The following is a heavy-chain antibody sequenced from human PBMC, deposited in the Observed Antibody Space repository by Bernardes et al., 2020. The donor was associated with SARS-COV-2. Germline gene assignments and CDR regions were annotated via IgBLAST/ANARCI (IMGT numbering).Heavy chain of an antibody. D-gene: IGHD5-18*01. CDR3: AKVQAIFWIRPYNSGMDV. CDR2: ISYEGSKK. Sequence: GGSLLLSCVASGFTFHNFGLHWVRQAPGRGLEWVAVISYEGSKKYYADSLEGRFTISKDNSKNTVYLQMNNLRSEDTAIYYCAKVQAIFWIRPYNSGMDVWGKGTTVTGSA. V-gene: IGHV3-30*18. CDR1: GFTFHNFG. J-gene: IGHJ6*04.